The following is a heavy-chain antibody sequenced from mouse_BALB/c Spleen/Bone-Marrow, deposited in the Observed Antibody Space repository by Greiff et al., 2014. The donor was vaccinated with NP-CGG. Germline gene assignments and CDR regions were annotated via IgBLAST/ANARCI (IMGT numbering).Heavy chain of an antibody. CDR2: IHPNSGNT. D-gene: IGHD1-1*01. J-gene: IGHJ2*01. V-gene: IGHV1S130*01. Sequence: QVQLKESGSVLVRPGASVKLSCKASGYTFTSSWMLWAKQRPGQGLEWIGEIHPNSGNTNYNEKFKGKATLTVDTSSSTAYVDLSSLTSEDSAVYYCANYYGSSSYWGQGTTLTVSS. CDR3: ANYYGSSSY. CDR1: GYTFTSSW.